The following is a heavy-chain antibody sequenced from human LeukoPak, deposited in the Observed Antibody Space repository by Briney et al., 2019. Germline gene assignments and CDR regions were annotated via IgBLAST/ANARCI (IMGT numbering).Heavy chain of an antibody. CDR3: ASGIVSSSPDY. Sequence: GGSLRLSCAASGFIVSSNYMSWVRQAPGKGLEWVSVIYSGGSTYYADSVKGRFTISRHNSKNTLYLQMNSLRAEDTAVYYCASGIVSSSPDYWGRGTLVTVSS. CDR1: GFIVSSNY. J-gene: IGHJ4*02. V-gene: IGHV3-53*04. D-gene: IGHD6-6*01. CDR2: IYSGGST.